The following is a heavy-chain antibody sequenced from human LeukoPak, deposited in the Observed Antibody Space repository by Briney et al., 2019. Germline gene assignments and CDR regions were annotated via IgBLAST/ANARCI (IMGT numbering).Heavy chain of an antibody. V-gene: IGHV3-21*01. J-gene: IGHJ4*02. CDR3: ARVRDGYSPLDY. CDR1: GFTFSGYG. Sequence: PGGSLRLSCAASGFTFSGYGMDWVRPAPGKGLEWVSSIDSNGSYIFYADSLKGRFTISRDDAQNSLYLQMNSLRAEDTAVYYCARVRDGYSPLDYWGQGTLVTVSS. CDR2: IDSNGSYI. D-gene: IGHD5-24*01.